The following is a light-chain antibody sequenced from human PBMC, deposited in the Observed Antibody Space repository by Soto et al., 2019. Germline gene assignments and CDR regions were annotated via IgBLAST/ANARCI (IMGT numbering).Light chain of an antibody. Sequence: QSVLTQPPSVSGAPGQRVTISCTGSYSNIGAGYEVHWYQQIPGTAPKLLISGHNNRPSGVPDRFFGSKSGTSASLTIIGLQAEDEADYYCSSYTSTRTYVFGTGTKVTVL. CDR1: YSNIGAGYE. CDR3: SSYTSTRTYV. CDR2: GHN. J-gene: IGLJ1*01. V-gene: IGLV1-40*01.